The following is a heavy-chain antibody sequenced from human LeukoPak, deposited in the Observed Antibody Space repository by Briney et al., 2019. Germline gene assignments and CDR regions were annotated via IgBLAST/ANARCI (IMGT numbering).Heavy chain of an antibody. CDR1: GGSFSGYY. J-gene: IGHJ6*03. CDR2: INHSGST. V-gene: IGHV4-34*01. Sequence: PSETLSLTCAVYGGSFSGYYWSWIRQPPGKGLEWIGEINHSGSTNYNPSLKSRVTISVDTSKNQFSLKLSSVTAADTAVYYCARLKGNYYGSGSPRYYYYYMDVWGQGTMVTVSS. CDR3: ARLKGNYYGSGSPRYYYYYMDV. D-gene: IGHD3-10*01.